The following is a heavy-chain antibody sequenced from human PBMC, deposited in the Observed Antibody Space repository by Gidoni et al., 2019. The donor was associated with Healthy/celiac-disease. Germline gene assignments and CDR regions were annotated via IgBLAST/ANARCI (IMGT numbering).Heavy chain of an antibody. Sequence: QVQLVQSGAEVKKPGASVKVSCKASGYTFPGYYMHWVRQAPGQGLEWMGWINPNSGGTNYAQKFQGRVTMTRDTSISTAYMELSRLRSDDTAVYYCARPRYYDFWSGYYFDPWGQGTLVTVSS. V-gene: IGHV1-2*02. CDR3: ARPRYYDFWSGYYFDP. D-gene: IGHD3-3*01. CDR2: INPNSGGT. CDR1: GYTFPGYY. J-gene: IGHJ5*02.